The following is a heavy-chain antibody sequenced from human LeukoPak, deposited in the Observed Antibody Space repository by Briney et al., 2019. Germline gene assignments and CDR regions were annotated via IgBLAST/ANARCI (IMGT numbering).Heavy chain of an antibody. V-gene: IGHV4-59*01. J-gene: IGHJ5*02. Sequence: PSETLSLTCTVSGGSISSYYWSWIRQPPGKGLEWIGYIYYSGSTNYNPSLKSRVTISVDTSKNQFSLKLSSVTAADTAVYYCARGVQVVPAAITQNGDDGLLWFDPWGQGTLVTVSS. D-gene: IGHD2-2*01. CDR1: GGSISSYY. CDR2: IYYSGST. CDR3: ARGVQVVPAAITQNGDDGLLWFDP.